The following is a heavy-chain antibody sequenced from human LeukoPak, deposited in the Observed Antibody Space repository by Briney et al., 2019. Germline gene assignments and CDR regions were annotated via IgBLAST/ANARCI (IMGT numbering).Heavy chain of an antibody. CDR3: ARSMAAAGSDAFDI. J-gene: IGHJ3*02. CDR1: GFTFSSYD. Sequence: GGSLRLSCAASGFTFSSYDMSWVRQAPGKGLEWVANIKQDGSEKYYVDSVKGRFTISRDNAKNSLYLQMNSLRAEDTAVYYCARSMAAAGSDAFDIWGQGTMVTVSS. V-gene: IGHV3-7*01. D-gene: IGHD6-13*01. CDR2: IKQDGSEK.